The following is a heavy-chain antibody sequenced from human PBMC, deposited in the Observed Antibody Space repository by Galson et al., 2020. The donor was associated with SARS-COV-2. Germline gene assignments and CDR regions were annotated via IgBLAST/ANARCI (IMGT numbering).Heavy chain of an antibody. J-gene: IGHJ6*02. CDR2: INHSGSA. Sequence: ETSETLSLTCAVYVGTFSGFSWSWVRQSPGKGLEWIGEINHSGSANYNPSLKSRLTISVDTSKNQFSLKLTSVTAAETGVYFCARGRIGVVPAPILGLGPYYEYYAMDVWGQGTTITVSS. V-gene: IGHV4-34*01. D-gene: IGHD2-2*01. CDR3: ARGRIGVVPAPILGLGPYYEYYAMDV. CDR1: VGTFSGFS.